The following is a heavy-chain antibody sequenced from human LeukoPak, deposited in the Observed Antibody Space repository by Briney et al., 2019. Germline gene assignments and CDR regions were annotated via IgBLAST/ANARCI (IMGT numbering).Heavy chain of an antibody. CDR3: ARFRNYYDSSGYYFWAFDI. J-gene: IGHJ3*02. V-gene: IGHV4-4*07. Sequence: SETLSLTCTVSGGPISSYYWSWIRQPAGKGLEWIGRIYTRGSANYNPSLKSRVTMSVDTSKNQFSLKLSSVTAADTAVYYCARFRNYYDSSGYYFWAFDIWGQGTMVTVSS. D-gene: IGHD3-22*01. CDR2: IYTRGSA. CDR1: GGPISSYY.